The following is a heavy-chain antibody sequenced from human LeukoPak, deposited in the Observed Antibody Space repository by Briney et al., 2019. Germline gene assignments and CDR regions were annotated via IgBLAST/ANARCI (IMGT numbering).Heavy chain of an antibody. J-gene: IGHJ4*02. CDR1: GFTFSSYG. V-gene: IGHV3-30*03. Sequence: GGSLRLSCATSGFTFSSYGMHWVRQAPGKGLEWVAVISYDGSNKYYADSVKGRFTISRDNSKNTLYLQMNSLRAEDTAVYYCARDPLGYSYGYRNDYWAQGTLVTVSS. CDR3: ARDPLGYSYGYRNDY. CDR2: ISYDGSNK. D-gene: IGHD5-18*01.